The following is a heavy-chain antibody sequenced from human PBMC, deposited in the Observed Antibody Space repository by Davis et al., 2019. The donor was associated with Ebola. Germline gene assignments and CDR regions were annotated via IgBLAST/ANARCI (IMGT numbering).Heavy chain of an antibody. D-gene: IGHD6-19*01. Sequence: MPSETLSLTCTVSGGSISSYYWSWIRQPPGKGLEWIGYIYYSGSTNYNPSLKSRVTISVDTSKNQFSLKLSSVTAAETAVYYCARQGQSSGWFTDWFDPWGQGTLVTVSS. CDR3: ARQGQSSGWFTDWFDP. V-gene: IGHV4-59*08. CDR2: IYYSGST. J-gene: IGHJ5*02. CDR1: GGSISSYY.